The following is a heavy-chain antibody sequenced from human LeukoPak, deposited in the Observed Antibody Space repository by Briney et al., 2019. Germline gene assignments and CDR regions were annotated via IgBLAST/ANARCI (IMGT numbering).Heavy chain of an antibody. Sequence: PSETLSLTCTVSGGSISSYYWSWIRQPPGKGLEWIGYFYYSGSTNYNPSLKSRVTISVDTSKNQFSLKLSSVTAADTAVYYCASVPRRYCSGGSCSKGGYYYYYMDVWGKGTTVTVSS. D-gene: IGHD2-15*01. CDR3: ASVPRRYCSGGSCSKGGYYYYYMDV. CDR2: FYYSGST. J-gene: IGHJ6*03. CDR1: GGSISSYY. V-gene: IGHV4-59*01.